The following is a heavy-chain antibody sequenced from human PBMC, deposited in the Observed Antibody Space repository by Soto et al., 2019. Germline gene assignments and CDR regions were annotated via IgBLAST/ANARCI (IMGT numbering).Heavy chain of an antibody. V-gene: IGHV3-33*01. Sequence: GGSLRLSCAASGFTFSSYGMHWVRQAPGKGLEWVAVIWYDGSNKYYADSVKGRFTISRDNSKNTLYLQMNSLRAEDTAVYYCARGRYYDFWSGQIPYAFDIWGQGTMVTVSS. CDR2: IWYDGSNK. J-gene: IGHJ3*02. D-gene: IGHD3-3*01. CDR1: GFTFSSYG. CDR3: ARGRYYDFWSGQIPYAFDI.